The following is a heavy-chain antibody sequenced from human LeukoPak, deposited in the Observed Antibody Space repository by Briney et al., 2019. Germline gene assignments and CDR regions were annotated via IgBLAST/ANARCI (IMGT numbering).Heavy chain of an antibody. CDR2: IYPGDSDT. Sequence: GESLKISCKGSGYSFTSYWIGWVRQMPGKGLEWMGIIYPGDSDTRYSPSFQGQVTISAVKSISTAYLQWSSLKASDTAMYYCARRKYYDSSGSGGDAFDIWGQGTMVTVSS. CDR1: GYSFTSYW. V-gene: IGHV5-51*01. J-gene: IGHJ3*02. D-gene: IGHD3-22*01. CDR3: ARRKYYDSSGSGGDAFDI.